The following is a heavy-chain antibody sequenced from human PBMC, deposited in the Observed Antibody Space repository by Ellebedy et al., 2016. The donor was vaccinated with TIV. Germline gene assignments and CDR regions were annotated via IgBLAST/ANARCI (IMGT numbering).Heavy chain of an antibody. CDR3: ARTSYSRYASRT. D-gene: IGHD6-6*01. CDR1: GYSFTSYW. CDR2: IDPSDSYT. J-gene: IGHJ4*02. Sequence: GESLKISCKGSGYSFTSYWISWVRQMPGKGLEWIGRIDPSDSYTNYSPFFQGHVTISADKSISTAYLQWSSLKASDTAMYYCARTSYSRYASRTWGQGTLVTVSS. V-gene: IGHV5-10-1*01.